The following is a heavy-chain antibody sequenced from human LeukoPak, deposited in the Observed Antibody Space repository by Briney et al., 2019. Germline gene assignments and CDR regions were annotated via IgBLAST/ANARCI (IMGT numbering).Heavy chain of an antibody. J-gene: IGHJ4*02. CDR2: VYYSGST. Sequence: PSETLSLTCTVSGGSISNGDYYWIWIRQPPGKGLEWIGSVYYSGSTYYNPSLESRVTMSVDTPKSQFSLRLSSVTAADTAVYYCATADSTSWVDYWGQGTLVTVSS. CDR3: ATADSTSWVDY. D-gene: IGHD2-2*01. CDR1: GGSISNGDYY. V-gene: IGHV4-39*01.